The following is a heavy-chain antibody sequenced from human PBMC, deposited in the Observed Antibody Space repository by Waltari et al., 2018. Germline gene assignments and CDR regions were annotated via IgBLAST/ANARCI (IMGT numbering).Heavy chain of an antibody. CDR3: ACYRGSFDY. D-gene: IGHD3-16*01. V-gene: IGHV3-74*03. CDR1: GFILSGHW. Sequence: EAELAESGGGVVQPGESLRLSCAASGFILSGHWMHWVRQTPGKGLVWVARVSVTGRRTTYADSVKGRFTISRENAKNSLYLQMNSLRAEDTAVYYWACYRGSFDYWGQGTLVTVSS. J-gene: IGHJ4*02. CDR2: VSVTGRRT.